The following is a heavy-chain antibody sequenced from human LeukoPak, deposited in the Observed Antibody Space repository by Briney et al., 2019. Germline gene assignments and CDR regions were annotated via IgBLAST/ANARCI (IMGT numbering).Heavy chain of an antibody. D-gene: IGHD6-6*01. J-gene: IGHJ4*02. Sequence: SLRLSXVXXXLTFSXSYMTWIRQAPGKGLEWFTYISDSGTTVYHADSVKGRFTISRDNSKNSVYLQMNSLRDDDTAMYYCARVTGSSVDYWGQGTPVTVSS. CDR2: ISDSGTTV. CDR3: ARVTGSSVDY. V-gene: IGHV3-11*01. CDR1: XLTFSXSY.